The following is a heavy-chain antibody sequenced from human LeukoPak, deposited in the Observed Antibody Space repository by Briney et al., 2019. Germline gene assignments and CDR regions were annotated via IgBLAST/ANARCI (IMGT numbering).Heavy chain of an antibody. Sequence: PGGSLRLSCAASGFIFSSYAMGWVRRAPGKGLEWVSAISGSGDSTYYADSVKGRFTISRDTSKNTLFLQMNSLRAEDTAVYYCAKSYVGVRGPFDYWGQGTLVTVSS. CDR2: ISGSGDST. V-gene: IGHV3-23*01. J-gene: IGHJ4*02. D-gene: IGHD3-10*01. CDR1: GFIFSSYA. CDR3: AKSYVGVRGPFDY.